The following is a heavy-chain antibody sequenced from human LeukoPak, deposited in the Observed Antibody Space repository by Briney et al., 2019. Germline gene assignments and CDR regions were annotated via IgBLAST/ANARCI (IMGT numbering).Heavy chain of an antibody. V-gene: IGHV3-23*01. CDR3: ARDASRGFDT. J-gene: IGHJ4*02. Sequence: GGSLRLSCAASGFTFTSYAMSWVRQAPGKGLEWVSAISGSGGSTYYADSVKGRFTISRDNSKSTLFLQMDSLRAEDTALYYCARDASRGFDTWGQGTLVTVSS. CDR2: ISGSGGST. CDR1: GFTFTSYA. D-gene: IGHD5-24*01.